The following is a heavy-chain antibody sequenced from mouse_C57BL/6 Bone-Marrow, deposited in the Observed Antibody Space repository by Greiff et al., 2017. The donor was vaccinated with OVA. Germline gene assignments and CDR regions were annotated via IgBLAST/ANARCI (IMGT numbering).Heavy chain of an antibody. D-gene: IGHD1-1*01. CDR3: TTEGTGTPFDY. CDR1: GFNIKDYY. Sequence: VQLQQSGAELVRPGASVKLSCTASGFNIKDYYMHWVKQRPEQGLEWIGRIDPEDGDTEYAPKFQGKATMTADTASNTAYLQLSSLTSEDTAVYYCTTEGTGTPFDYWGQGTTLTVSS. J-gene: IGHJ2*01. V-gene: IGHV14-1*01. CDR2: IDPEDGDT.